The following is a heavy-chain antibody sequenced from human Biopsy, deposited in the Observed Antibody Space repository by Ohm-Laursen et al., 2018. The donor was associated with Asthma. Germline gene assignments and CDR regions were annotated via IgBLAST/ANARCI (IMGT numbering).Heavy chain of an antibody. D-gene: IGHD2-8*01. J-gene: IGHJ4*02. CDR3: AREVKMAY. V-gene: IGHV3-11*01. CDR1: DSPSVTTT. Sequence: SLRLSCAALDSPSVTTTCPGSARLQGGGLEWISYIGSRITDAIYYADSVKGRFTISRDNAKNSVFLQMNSLRAEDTGVYYCAREVKMAYWGRGTLVTVSS. CDR2: IGSRITDAI.